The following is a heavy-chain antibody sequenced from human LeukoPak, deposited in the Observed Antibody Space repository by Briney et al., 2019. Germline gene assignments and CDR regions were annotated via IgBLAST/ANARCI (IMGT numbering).Heavy chain of an antibody. V-gene: IGHV1-2*02. CDR2: INPKSGGA. Sequence: ASVKVSCKASGYTFTGYYIHWVRQAPGQGLEWKGWINPKSGGANYAQKFQGRVTMTRDTSISTAYMELSRLRSVDTAVYYCAREDFCSSGSCFDPWGQGTLVTVSS. CDR1: GYTFTGYY. CDR3: AREDFCSSGSCFDP. J-gene: IGHJ5*02. D-gene: IGHD6-13*01.